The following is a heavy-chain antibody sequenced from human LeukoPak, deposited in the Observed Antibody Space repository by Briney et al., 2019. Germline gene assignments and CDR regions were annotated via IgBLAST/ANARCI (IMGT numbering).Heavy chain of an antibody. CDR3: ARDAIVRDYSNSDY. CDR1: GYTFTGYY. Sequence: ASVKVSCKASGYTFTGYYIHWVRQAPGQGLEWMGWINPNSGGTNYAQKFQGRVTMTRDTSISAAYMELSRLTSDDTAVYYCARDAIVRDYSNSDYWGQGTLVTVSS. CDR2: INPNSGGT. J-gene: IGHJ4*02. D-gene: IGHD4-11*01. V-gene: IGHV1-2*02.